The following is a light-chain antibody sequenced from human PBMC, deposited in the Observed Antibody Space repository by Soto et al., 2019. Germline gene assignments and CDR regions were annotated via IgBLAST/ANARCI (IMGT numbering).Light chain of an antibody. CDR2: GAS. CDR3: QQYNNWPGT. CDR1: DRVNTN. V-gene: IGKV3-15*01. J-gene: IGKJ2*01. Sequence: TVMTQSPASLSVSPGDSATLSCRASDRVNTNFAWYQQKGGQAPRLLIYGASTRATGVPARFSASGSGTDFTLTISSLQSEDSAVYYCQQYNNWPGTFGQGTKLEIK.